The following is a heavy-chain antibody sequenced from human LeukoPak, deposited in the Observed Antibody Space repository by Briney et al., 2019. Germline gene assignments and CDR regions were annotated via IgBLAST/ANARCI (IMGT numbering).Heavy chain of an antibody. CDR2: ISGSGGST. J-gene: IGHJ4*02. CDR1: GFTFSSYA. D-gene: IGHD3-16*02. Sequence: GGSLRLSCAASGFTFSSYAMSWVRQAPGKGLEWVSAISGSGGSTYYADSVKGRFTISRDNSKNTLYLQMNSLRAEDTAVYYCAKVDPDYVWGSYRHSYFDYWGQETLVTVSS. V-gene: IGHV3-23*01. CDR3: AKVDPDYVWGSYRHSYFDY.